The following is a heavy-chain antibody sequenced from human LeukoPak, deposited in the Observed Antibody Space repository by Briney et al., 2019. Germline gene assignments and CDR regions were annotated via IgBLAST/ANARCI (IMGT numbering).Heavy chain of an antibody. CDR3: ARETSYYYYYYMDV. CDR1: GGSISSSSYY. CDR2: IYYSGST. V-gene: IGHV4-39*07. J-gene: IGHJ6*03. Sequence: SETLSLTCTVSGGSISSSSYYWGWIRQPPGKGLEWTGSIYYSGSTYYNPSLKSRVTISVDTSKNQFSLKLSSVTAADTAVYYCARETSYYYYYYMDVWGKGTTVTVSS.